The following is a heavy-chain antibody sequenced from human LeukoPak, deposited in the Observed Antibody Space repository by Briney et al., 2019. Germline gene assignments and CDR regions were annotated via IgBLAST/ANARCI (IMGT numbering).Heavy chain of an antibody. V-gene: IGHV7-4-1*02. Sequence: ASVKVSCKASGYTFTSYAMNWVRQAPGQGLEWMGWINTNTGNPTYAQGFTGRFVFSLDTSVSTAYLQISSLKAEDTAVYYCARGYYDSSDYCAEYFQDWGQGTLVTVSS. CDR2: INTNTGNP. CDR1: GYTFTSYA. J-gene: IGHJ1*01. D-gene: IGHD3-22*01. CDR3: ARGYYDSSDYCAEYFQD.